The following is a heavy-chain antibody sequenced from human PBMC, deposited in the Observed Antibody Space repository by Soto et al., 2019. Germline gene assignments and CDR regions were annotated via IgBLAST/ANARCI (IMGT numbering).Heavy chain of an antibody. CDR2: ISYDGSNK. CDR3: VSGRFFEWLHSSSDMNY. D-gene: IGHD3-3*01. J-gene: IGHJ4*02. CDR1: GFTFSSYA. V-gene: IGHV3-30-3*01. Sequence: QVQLVESGGGVVQPGRSLRLSCAASGFTFSSYAMHWVRQAPGKGLEWVAVISYDGSNKYYADSVKGRFTISRDNSKNTLYLQMNSLRAEDTAVYYCVSGRFFEWLHSSSDMNYWGQGTLVTVSS.